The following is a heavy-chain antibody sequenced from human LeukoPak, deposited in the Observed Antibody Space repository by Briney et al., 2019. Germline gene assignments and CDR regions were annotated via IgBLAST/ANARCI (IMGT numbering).Heavy chain of an antibody. CDR1: GDSITDYY. J-gene: IGHJ4*02. D-gene: IGHD4-11*01. Sequence: SETLSLTCNVSGDSITDYYWSWIRQPPGKGLEWIGYIYHSGSTYYNPSLKSRVTISVDRSKNQFSLKLSSVTAADTAVYYCAGNPQYSKSDWGQGTLVTVSS. CDR3: AGNPQYSKSD. CDR2: IYHSGST. V-gene: IGHV4-59*04.